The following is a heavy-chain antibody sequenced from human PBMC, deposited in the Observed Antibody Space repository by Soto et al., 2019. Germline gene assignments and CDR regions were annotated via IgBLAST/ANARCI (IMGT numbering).Heavy chain of an antibody. CDR1: GFTFSTYG. V-gene: IGHV3-33*01. Sequence: QVQLVESGGGVVQPGGSLRLSCAASGFTFSTYGMHWVRQAPGKGLEGVAIIWYDGSNKYYADSVKGRFTISRDNSKNTLFLQMNDLRAEDTAVYYCATYFTPHYMDVWGTGTRVTVSS. CDR2: IWYDGSNK. CDR3: ATYFTPHYMDV. D-gene: IGHD3-10*01. J-gene: IGHJ6*03.